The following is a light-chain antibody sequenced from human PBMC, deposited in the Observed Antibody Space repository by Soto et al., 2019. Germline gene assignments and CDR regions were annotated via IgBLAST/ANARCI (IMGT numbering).Light chain of an antibody. V-gene: IGKV1-39*01. J-gene: IGKJ2*01. CDR3: QQSYSTPYT. CDR2: AAS. CDR1: QSISSY. Sequence: DIQMTQSPSSLSASVGDRVTITCRASQSISSYLNCYQQKPGKAPKLLIYAASSVQSGVPSRFSGSGSRTDFTLTISSLQPEDFATYYCQQSYSTPYTFGQGTKLELK.